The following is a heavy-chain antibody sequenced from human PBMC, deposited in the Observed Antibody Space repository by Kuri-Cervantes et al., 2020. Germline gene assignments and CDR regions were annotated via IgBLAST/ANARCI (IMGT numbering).Heavy chain of an antibody. Sequence: GESLKISCAASGFTFSSYWLSWVRQAPGKGLGWVANIKQDGSEKYYVDSVKGRFTFSRDNAKNSLYLQMNSLRAEGTAVYYCAKESVVGGGDYWGQGTLVTVSS. CDR1: GFTFSSYW. CDR2: IKQDGSEK. V-gene: IGHV3-7*01. CDR3: AKESVVGGGDY. J-gene: IGHJ4*02. D-gene: IGHD2-21*01.